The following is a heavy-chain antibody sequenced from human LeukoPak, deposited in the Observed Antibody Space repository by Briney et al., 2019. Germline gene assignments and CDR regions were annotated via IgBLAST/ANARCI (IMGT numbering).Heavy chain of an antibody. V-gene: IGHV4-59*12. CDR3: ASWTIYYYYMDV. CDR1: GGSISSYY. J-gene: IGHJ6*03. D-gene: IGHD3/OR15-3a*01. CDR2: IYYSGST. Sequence: SETLSLTCTVSGGSISSYYWSWIRQPPGKGLEWIGYIYYSGSTNYNPSLKSRVTISVDTSKNQFSLKLSSVTAADTAVYYCASWTIYYYYMDVWGKGTTVTVSS.